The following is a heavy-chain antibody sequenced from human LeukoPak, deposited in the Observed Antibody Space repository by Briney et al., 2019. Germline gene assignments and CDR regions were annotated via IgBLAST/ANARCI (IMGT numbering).Heavy chain of an antibody. CDR3: ARDHRGTGYLGNWFDP. V-gene: IGHV1-24*01. CDR1: GYTLTELS. Sequence: GASVKVSCKVSGYTLTELSMHWVRQAPGKGLEWMGGFDPEDGETIYAQKFQGRVTMTEDTSTDTAYMELSSLRSEDTAVYYCARDHRGTGYLGNWFDPWGQGTLVTVSS. J-gene: IGHJ5*02. CDR2: FDPEDGET. D-gene: IGHD1-1*01.